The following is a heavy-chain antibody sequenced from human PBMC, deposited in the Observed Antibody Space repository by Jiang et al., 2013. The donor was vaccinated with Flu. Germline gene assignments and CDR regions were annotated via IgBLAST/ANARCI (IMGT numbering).Heavy chain of an antibody. V-gene: IGHV2-5*02. CDR1: GFSLSTSGVG. D-gene: IGHD3-16*01. J-gene: IGHJ5*02. Sequence: TQTLTLTCTFSGFSLSTSGVGVGWIRQPPGKALEWLALIYWDDDKRYSPSLKSRLTITKDTSKNQVVLTMTNMDPVDTATYYCAHRPGWPHVGLPGKGWFDPWGQGTLVTVSS. CDR3: AHRPGWPHVGLPGKGWFDP. CDR2: IYWDDDK.